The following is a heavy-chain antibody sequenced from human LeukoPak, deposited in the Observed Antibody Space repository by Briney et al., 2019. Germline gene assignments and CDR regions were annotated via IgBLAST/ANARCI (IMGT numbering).Heavy chain of an antibody. J-gene: IGHJ3*02. V-gene: IGHV4-34*01. CDR3: ARADIVATIDAFDI. D-gene: IGHD5-12*01. Sequence: PSETLSLTCAVYGGSFSGYYWSWIRRPPGKGLEWIGEINHSGSTNYNPSLKSRVTISVDTSKNQFSLKLSSVTAADTAVYYCARADIVATIDAFDIWGQGTMVTVSS. CDR2: INHSGST. CDR1: GGSFSGYY.